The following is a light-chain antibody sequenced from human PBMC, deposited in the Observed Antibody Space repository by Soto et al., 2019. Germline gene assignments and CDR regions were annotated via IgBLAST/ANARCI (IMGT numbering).Light chain of an antibody. CDR1: QPIASN. Sequence: EILMTQSPATVSVSPGGRATLSCRASQPIASNVAWYQRRPGQPPRLLIFGASTRASDVPDGFTGSGSGTQFTLTIASLHSEDLGVYFCQQYNNWPYTFGQGTKVDI. V-gene: IGKV3-15*01. J-gene: IGKJ2*01. CDR3: QQYNNWPYT. CDR2: GAS.